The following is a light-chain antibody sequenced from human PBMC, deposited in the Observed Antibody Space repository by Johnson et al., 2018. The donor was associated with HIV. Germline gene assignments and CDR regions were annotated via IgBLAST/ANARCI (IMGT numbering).Light chain of an antibody. CDR2: ENN. V-gene: IGLV1-51*02. CDR3: GTWDSSLSKV. Sequence: QSVLSQPPSVSAAPGQKVTISCSGSSSNIGNNYVSWYRQLPGTAPKLVIYENNKRPSGIPDRFSGSKSGTSATLGITRLQTGDEADYYCGTWDSSLSKVFGTGTKVTVL. CDR1: SSNIGNNY. J-gene: IGLJ1*01.